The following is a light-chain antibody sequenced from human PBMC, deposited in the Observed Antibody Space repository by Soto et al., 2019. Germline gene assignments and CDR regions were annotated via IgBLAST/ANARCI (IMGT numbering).Light chain of an antibody. Sequence: DIQMTPSPSTLSASVGERVTITCRASQTISSWLAWYQQKPGKAPKLLIYKASTLKSGVPSRFSGSGSGTEFTLTISSLQPDDFATYYCQHYNSYSEAFGQGTKVDIK. CDR3: QHYNSYSEA. V-gene: IGKV1-5*03. J-gene: IGKJ1*01. CDR1: QTISSW. CDR2: KAS.